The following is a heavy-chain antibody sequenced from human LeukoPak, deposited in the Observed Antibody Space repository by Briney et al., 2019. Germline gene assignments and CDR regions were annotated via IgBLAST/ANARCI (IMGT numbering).Heavy chain of an antibody. CDR3: AREVFGATMIDY. J-gene: IGHJ4*02. CDR1: GGTFSSYA. CDR2: IIPIFGTA. D-gene: IGHD1-26*01. V-gene: IGHV1-69*05. Sequence: SVKVSCKASGGTFSSYAISWVRQAPGQGLEWMGGIIPIFGTANYAQKFQGRVTMTTDTSTSTAYMELRSLRSDDTAVYYCAREVFGATMIDYWGQGTLVTVSS.